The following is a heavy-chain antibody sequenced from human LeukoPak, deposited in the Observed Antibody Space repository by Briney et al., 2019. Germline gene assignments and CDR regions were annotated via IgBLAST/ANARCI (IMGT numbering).Heavy chain of an antibody. V-gene: IGHV1-18*01. J-gene: IGHJ5*02. CDR1: GYTFTSYG. D-gene: IGHD2-8*01. Sequence: ASMKVSCKASGYTFTSYGISWVRQAPGQGLEWMGWISAYNGNTNYAQKLQGRVTMTTDTSTSTAYMELRSLRSDDTAVYYCAREINGGSLGRFEPWGQGTLVTVSS. CDR2: ISAYNGNT. CDR3: AREINGGSLGRFEP.